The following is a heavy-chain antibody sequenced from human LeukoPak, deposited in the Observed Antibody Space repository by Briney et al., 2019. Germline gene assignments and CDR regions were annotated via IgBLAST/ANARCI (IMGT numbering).Heavy chain of an antibody. V-gene: IGHV4-34*01. J-gene: IGHJ5*02. CDR1: GGYFSNSH. CDR2: INHSGGT. Sequence: SETLSLTCAVYGGYFSNSHWSWIRQPPGKGLEWIGEINHSGGTNYNPSLKSRLTISEDTTKKQFSLKVNSVTAADTAVYYCATGGREIPGARRFKPGNWFDPWGQGTLVTVSS. CDR3: ATGGREIPGARRFKPGNWFDP. D-gene: IGHD2-2*01.